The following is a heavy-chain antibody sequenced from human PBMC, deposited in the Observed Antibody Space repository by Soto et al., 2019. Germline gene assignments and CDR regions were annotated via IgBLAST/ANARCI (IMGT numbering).Heavy chain of an antibody. CDR3: ARDWRCSGGTRPDLLAI. CDR1: GYTFTSYG. D-gene: IGHD2-15*01. Sequence: GASVKVSCKASGYTFTSYGISWVRQAPGQGLEWMGWSSTSIIDTRFAQKFQGRVTMTTDTSTSTAYMELRSLGSDDTAVYYCARDWRCSGGTRPDLLAICGQGTMVTVSS. CDR2: SSTSIIDT. V-gene: IGHV1-18*01. J-gene: IGHJ3*02.